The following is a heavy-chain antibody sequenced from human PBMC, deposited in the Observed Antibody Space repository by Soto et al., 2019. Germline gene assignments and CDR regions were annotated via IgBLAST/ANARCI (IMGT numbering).Heavy chain of an antibody. CDR3: ARERGSQTGTTID. J-gene: IGHJ4*02. V-gene: IGHV4-34*01. D-gene: IGHD1-7*01. CDR2: INHSGST. Sequence: QVQLQQWGAGLLKPSETLSLTCAVYGGSFSGYYWSWIRQPPGKGLEWIGEINHSGSTNYNPSLKGRVTISVDTSKNQFSLKLSSVTAADTAVYYCARERGSQTGTTIDWGQGTLVTVSS. CDR1: GGSFSGYY.